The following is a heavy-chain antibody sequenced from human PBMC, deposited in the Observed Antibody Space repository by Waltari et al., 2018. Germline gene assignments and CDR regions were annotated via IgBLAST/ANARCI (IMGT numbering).Heavy chain of an antibody. CDR1: GGTFSSCA. CDR2: IIPIFGTA. CDR3: ARDSIVGATRWFDP. D-gene: IGHD1-26*01. V-gene: IGHV1-69*14. J-gene: IGHJ5*02. Sequence: QVQLVQSGAEVKKPGSSVKVSCKASGGTFSSCAISRVRQAPGQGLEWMGGIIPIFGTANYAQKFQGRVTITADKSTSTAYMELSSLRSEDTAVYYCARDSIVGATRWFDPWGQGTLVTVSS.